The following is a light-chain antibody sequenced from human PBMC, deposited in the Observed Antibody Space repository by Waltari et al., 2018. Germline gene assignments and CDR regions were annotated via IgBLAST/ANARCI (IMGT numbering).Light chain of an antibody. V-gene: IGLV1-40*01. CDR2: GNS. Sequence: QSVLTQPPSVSGAPGQRVTISCTGRRSNVGAGYDVHWYQQLPGTAPKLLIYGNSNRPSGVPDRFSGSKSGTSASLAISGLQAEDEADYYCQSYDSSLNVYVVFGGGTKLTVL. CDR3: QSYDSSLNVYVV. CDR1: RSNVGAGYD. J-gene: IGLJ2*01.